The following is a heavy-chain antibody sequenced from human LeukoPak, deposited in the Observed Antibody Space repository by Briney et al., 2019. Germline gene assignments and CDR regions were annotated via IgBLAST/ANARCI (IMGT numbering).Heavy chain of an antibody. Sequence: GGSLRLSCAASGFTFSNYSMDWVRQAPGKGLEWVSYITSSSTVYYAGSVKGRFTISRDNAKNSLFLQMNSLRAEDTAVYYCARDYCSGPKCYFIDYWGQGALVTVSS. D-gene: IGHD2-15*01. V-gene: IGHV3-48*04. CDR3: ARDYCSGPKCYFIDY. CDR2: ITSSSTV. J-gene: IGHJ4*02. CDR1: GFTFSNYS.